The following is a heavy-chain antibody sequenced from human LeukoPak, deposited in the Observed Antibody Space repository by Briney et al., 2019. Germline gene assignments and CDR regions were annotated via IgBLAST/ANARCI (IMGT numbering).Heavy chain of an antibody. CDR3: ARARSGSYPAFDY. J-gene: IGHJ4*02. V-gene: IGHV3-72*01. Sequence: GGSLRLSCAASGFTFSDHYMDWVRQAPGKGLEWVGRIRNKANSYTTEYAASVRGRFVISRDESENSLYLQMNSLKTEDTAVYYCARARSGSYPAFDYWGQGTLVSVSS. CDR1: GFTFSDHY. D-gene: IGHD1-26*01. CDR2: IRNKANSYTT.